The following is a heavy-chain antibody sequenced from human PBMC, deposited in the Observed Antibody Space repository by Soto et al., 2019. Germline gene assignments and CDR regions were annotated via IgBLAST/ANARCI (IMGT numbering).Heavy chain of an antibody. CDR2: ISYDGSNK. J-gene: IGHJ6*02. CDR3: AKDLNYFGSGSPYYYYYYGMDV. V-gene: IGHV3-30*18. Sequence: PGGXLRLSCAASGFTFSSYGMHWVRQAPGKGLEWVAVISYDGSNKYYADSVKGRFTISRDNSKNTLYLQMNSLRAEDTAVYYCAKDLNYFGSGSPYYYYYYGMDVWGQGTTVTVSS. CDR1: GFTFSSYG. D-gene: IGHD3-10*01.